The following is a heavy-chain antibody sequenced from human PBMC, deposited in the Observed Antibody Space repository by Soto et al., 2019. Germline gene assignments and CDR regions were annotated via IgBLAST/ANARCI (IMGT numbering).Heavy chain of an antibody. CDR2: IKSKTDGGTT. CDR1: GFTFSNAW. D-gene: IGHD3-3*01. V-gene: IGHV3-15*01. J-gene: IGHJ4*02. CDR3: TTGLRFLEWLEDY. Sequence: EVQLVESGGGLVKPGGSLRLSCAASGFTFSNAWMSWVRQAPGKGLEWVGRIKSKTDGGTTDYAAPVKGRFTISRDDSKNTLYLQMNSLKTEDTAVYYCTTGLRFLEWLEDYWGQGALVTVSS.